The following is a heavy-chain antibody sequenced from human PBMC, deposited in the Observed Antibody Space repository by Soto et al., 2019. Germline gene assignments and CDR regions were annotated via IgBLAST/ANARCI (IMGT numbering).Heavy chain of an antibody. CDR1: GGSFIGYY. D-gene: IGHD3-10*01. V-gene: IGHV4-34*01. CDR3: ARGGRLLWFGAIYYYYGMDV. CDR2: INHIVST. Sequence: SVPLSLTYAVDGGSFIGYYWSWIRQPPGKGVEWIGEINHIVSTNYNPSLKSRVTISVDTSKNQFSLKLSSVTAADTVVYYCARGGRLLWFGAIYYYYGMDVWGQGTTVTVSS. J-gene: IGHJ6*02.